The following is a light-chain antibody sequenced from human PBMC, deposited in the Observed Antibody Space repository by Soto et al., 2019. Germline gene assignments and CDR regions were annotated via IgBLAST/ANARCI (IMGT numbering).Light chain of an antibody. CDR2: SAS. Sequence: DIQMTQSPSSLSASVGDRVTITCRASQSISSYLNWYQQKPGIAPKLLIHSASSLQSGVPSRFSGSGSGTEFTLTICSLQPEDFATYYCQQSYSTPITFGQGTRLEIK. V-gene: IGKV1-39*01. J-gene: IGKJ5*01. CDR1: QSISSY. CDR3: QQSYSTPIT.